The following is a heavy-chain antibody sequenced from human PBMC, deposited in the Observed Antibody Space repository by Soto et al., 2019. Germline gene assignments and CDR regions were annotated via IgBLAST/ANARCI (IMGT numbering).Heavy chain of an antibody. Sequence: QVQLMQSGAEVKKPGSSVTVSCKASGGTFISHAINWVRQAPGQGIEWMGVLIPVTATPNIAQTFQDRVTITADKPTTTVDMELRNLRPDATAVYYCTRGTKGPGQYVPGSQGCFHPWGQGALVTVSS. V-gene: IGHV1-69*06. J-gene: IGHJ5*02. CDR1: GGTFISHA. CDR2: LIPVTATP. CDR3: TRGTKGPGQYVPGSQGCFHP. D-gene: IGHD3-10*01.